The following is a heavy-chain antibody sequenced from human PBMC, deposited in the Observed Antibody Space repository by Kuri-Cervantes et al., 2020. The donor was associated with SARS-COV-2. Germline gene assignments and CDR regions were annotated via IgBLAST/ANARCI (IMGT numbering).Heavy chain of an antibody. D-gene: IGHD1-26*01. J-gene: IGHJ3*02. Sequence: SETLSLTCTVSGASISSSSYYWDWNRQPPGKGLEWIGSIYYTGSTYYNPSLKSRVTISVDTSKNQFSLKLTSVTAADTAVYYCARACIVGANVDAFDIWGQGTMVTVSS. CDR2: IYYTGST. V-gene: IGHV4-39*01. CDR1: GASISSSSYY. CDR3: ARACIVGANVDAFDI.